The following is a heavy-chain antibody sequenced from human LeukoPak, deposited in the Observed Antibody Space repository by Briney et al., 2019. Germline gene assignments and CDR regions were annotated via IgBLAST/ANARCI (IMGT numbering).Heavy chain of an antibody. CDR3: ARDGRDYYDSSGYSAADY. V-gene: IGHV1-18*01. CDR1: GYTFTSYG. CDR2: ISAYNGNT. Sequence: EPSVKVSCKASGYTFTSYGISWVRQAAGQGLEWMGWISAYNGNTNYAQTLQGRVTMTTDTSTSTAYMELRSLRSDDTAVYYCARDGRDYYDSSGYSAADYWGQGTLVTVSS. J-gene: IGHJ4*02. D-gene: IGHD3-22*01.